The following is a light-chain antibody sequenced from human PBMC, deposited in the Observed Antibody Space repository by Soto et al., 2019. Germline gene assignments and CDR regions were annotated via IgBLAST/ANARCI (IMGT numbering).Light chain of an antibody. V-gene: IGKV1-5*03. CDR1: QSISSW. Sequence: DIQMTQSPSTLSGSVGDIVTITCRASQSISSWLAWYQQKPGKAPKLLIYKASSLESGVPSRFSGSGSGTEFTLTISSLQPDDFATYYCQQYNSYSFGQGTKVDIK. CDR3: QQYNSYS. CDR2: KAS. J-gene: IGKJ1*01.